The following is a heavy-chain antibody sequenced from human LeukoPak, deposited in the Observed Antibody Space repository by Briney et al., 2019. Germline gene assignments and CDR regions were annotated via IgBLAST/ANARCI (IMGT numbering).Heavy chain of an antibody. J-gene: IGHJ4*02. Sequence: GGSLRLSCAASGFTFSSYWMSWVRQAPGKGLEWVANINQDGSEKYYVDSVKGRFTISRDNAKNSLYLRMDSLRAEDTAVYYCARGIVSRDYWGQGTLVTVSS. CDR1: GFTFSSYW. D-gene: IGHD2/OR15-2a*01. CDR2: INQDGSEK. V-gene: IGHV3-7*03. CDR3: ARGIVSRDY.